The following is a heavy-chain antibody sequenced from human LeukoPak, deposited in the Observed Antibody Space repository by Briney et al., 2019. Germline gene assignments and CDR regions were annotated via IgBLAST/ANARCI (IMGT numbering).Heavy chain of an antibody. CDR2: IYYSGST. Sequence: SETLSLTCTVSGGSISSGDYYWSWIRQPPGKGLEWIGYIYYSGSTYYNPSLKSRVTISVDTSKNQFSLKLSSVTAADTAVYYCARDGLGYCSGGSCPWSWFDPWGRGTLVTVSS. D-gene: IGHD2-15*01. J-gene: IGHJ5*02. CDR1: GGSISSGDYY. V-gene: IGHV4-30-4*01. CDR3: ARDGLGYCSGGSCPWSWFDP.